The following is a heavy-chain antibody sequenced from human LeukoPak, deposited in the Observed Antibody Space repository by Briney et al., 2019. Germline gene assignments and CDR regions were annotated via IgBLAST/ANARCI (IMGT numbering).Heavy chain of an antibody. J-gene: IGHJ4*02. Sequence: SVTVSFKASGGTFSIYAISWVRQAPGQGREWVGGIIPILGIANYAQKFQGRVTITADKSTSTAYMELSSLRSEDTAVYYCARCVWGSYRRVGEPFDYWGQGTLVTVSS. CDR1: GGTFSIYA. V-gene: IGHV1-69*10. D-gene: IGHD3-16*02. CDR3: ARCVWGSYRRVGEPFDY. CDR2: IIPILGIA.